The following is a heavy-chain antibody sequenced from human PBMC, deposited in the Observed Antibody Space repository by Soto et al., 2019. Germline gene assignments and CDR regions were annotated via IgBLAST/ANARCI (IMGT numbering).Heavy chain of an antibody. CDR3: ARHGITGSYYDAFDI. D-gene: IGHD1-26*01. CDR1: GYSIESTRCQ. CDR2: IKYSGTT. J-gene: IGHJ3*02. V-gene: IGHV4-39*01. Sequence: SDSLSLTCTLPGYSIESTRCQWVWIRQPPVKGLEWIASIKYSGTTFYHPSLKSRVTLSVDTSKNQFALKLSSVTAAETAVYYCARHGITGSYYDAFDIWGQGTMVT.